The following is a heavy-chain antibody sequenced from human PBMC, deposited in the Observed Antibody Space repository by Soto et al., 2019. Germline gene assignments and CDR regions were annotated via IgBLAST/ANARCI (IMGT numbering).Heavy chain of an antibody. V-gene: IGHV3-74*01. D-gene: IGHD6-13*01. CDR1: GFTFSNYW. CDR2: INSDGSVT. Sequence: EVQLVESGGGLVQPGGSLRLSCAASGFTFSNYWMHWVHQAPGKGLVWISHINSDGSVTSYADSVKGRFTISRAKNTLYLQMNSLRAEDTAVYYCARGLIVAAGVDYWGQGTLVTVSS. J-gene: IGHJ4*02. CDR3: ARGLIVAAGVDY.